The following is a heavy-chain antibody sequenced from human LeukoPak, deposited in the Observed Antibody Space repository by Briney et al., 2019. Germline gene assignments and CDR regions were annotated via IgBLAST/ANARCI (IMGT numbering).Heavy chain of an antibody. V-gene: IGHV4-31*03. Sequence: PSETPSLTCTVSGVSISSGGYHWIWIRQHPEKGLEWIGYIYYSGSTYYNPSLKSRVSISVDTSKNQFSLKLNSVTVADTAVYYCASVADSGTYATYGMDVWGQGTTVTVSS. J-gene: IGHJ6*02. D-gene: IGHD1-26*01. CDR3: ASVADSGTYATYGMDV. CDR2: IYYSGST. CDR1: GVSISSGGYH.